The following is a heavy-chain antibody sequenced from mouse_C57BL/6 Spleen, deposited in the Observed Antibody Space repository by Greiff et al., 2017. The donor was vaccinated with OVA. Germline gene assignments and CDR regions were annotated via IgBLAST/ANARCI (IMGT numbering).Heavy chain of an antibody. Sequence: VQLQQPGAELVKPGASVKLSCKASGYTFTSYWMHWVKQRPGQGLEWIGMIHPNSGSTNYNEKFKSKATLTVDKSSITAYMQLSSLTSEDSSVYDSAREGGTGYFDYWGQGTTLTVSS. V-gene: IGHV1-64*01. J-gene: IGHJ2*01. CDR1: GYTFTSYW. CDR3: AREGGTGYFDY. D-gene: IGHD2-14*01. CDR2: IHPNSGST.